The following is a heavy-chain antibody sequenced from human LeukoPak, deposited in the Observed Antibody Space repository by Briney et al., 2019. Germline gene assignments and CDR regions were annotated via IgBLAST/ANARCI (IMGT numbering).Heavy chain of an antibody. J-gene: IGHJ4*02. CDR2: IVVGSGNT. V-gene: IGHV1-58*01. Sequence: SVKVSCKASGFTFTSSAVQWVRQARRQRLEWIGWIVVGSGNTNYAQEFQERVTITRDMSTSTAYMELSSLRSEDTAVYYCAADGGSSRDFDYWGQGTLVTVSS. CDR3: AADGGSSRDFDY. CDR1: GFTFTSSA. D-gene: IGHD6-13*01.